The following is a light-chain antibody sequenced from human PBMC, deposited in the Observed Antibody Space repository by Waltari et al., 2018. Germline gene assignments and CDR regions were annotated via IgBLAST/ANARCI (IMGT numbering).Light chain of an antibody. V-gene: IGLV2-11*01. CDR3: CSYAGSYTWV. J-gene: IGLJ3*02. CDR2: DVT. Sequence: SALTQPRSVSGSPGQSVTISCTGTTNDLGSYNYVSWYQQHPGKAPKLIILDVTKRPSGVPDRLSGSKSGNTAPLTISGLRAEDEAEYYCCSYAGSYTWVFGGGTKLTVV. CDR1: TNDLGSYNY.